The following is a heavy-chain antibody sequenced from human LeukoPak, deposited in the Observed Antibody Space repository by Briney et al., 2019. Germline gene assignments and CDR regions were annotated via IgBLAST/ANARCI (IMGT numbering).Heavy chain of an antibody. Sequence: NPGGSLRLSCSASGFTFSDYWMIWVRQAPGKGLESVSSITSRSSHIYIADSVKGRFTISRDNAKNSLFLQMSSLRVEDTAVYYCARVAQGATTENYFYYYMDVWGKGTTVTVSS. D-gene: IGHD4-11*01. CDR1: GFTFSDYW. CDR2: ITSRSSHI. V-gene: IGHV3-21*01. J-gene: IGHJ6*03. CDR3: ARVAQGATTENYFYYYMDV.